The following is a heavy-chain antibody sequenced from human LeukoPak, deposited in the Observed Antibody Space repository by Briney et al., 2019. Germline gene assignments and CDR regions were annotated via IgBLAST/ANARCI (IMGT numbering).Heavy chain of an antibody. CDR1: GYTFTGYY. J-gene: IGHJ4*02. CDR3: ARDLGGDYTSYFDY. Sequence: ASVKVSCKASGYTFTGYYMHWVRQAPGQGLEWMGWINPNSGGTNYAQKFQGRVTMTRDTSISTAYMELSRLRSDDTAVYYCARDLGGDYTSYFDYWGQGTLVTVSS. D-gene: IGHD4-11*01. V-gene: IGHV1-2*02. CDR2: INPNSGGT.